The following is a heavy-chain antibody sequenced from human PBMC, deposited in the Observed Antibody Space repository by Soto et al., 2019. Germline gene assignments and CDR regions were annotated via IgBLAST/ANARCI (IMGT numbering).Heavy chain of an antibody. Sequence: PGGSLRLSCAASGFTFSSYAMSWVRQAPGKGLEWVSAISGSGGSTYYADSVKGRVTISRDNSKNTLYLQMNSLRAEDTAVYYCAKDRHYVLRCLEWPRDYYYGMDVWGQGTTVTVSS. V-gene: IGHV3-23*01. D-gene: IGHD3-3*01. CDR2: ISGSGGST. CDR1: GFTFSSYA. CDR3: AKDRHYVLRCLEWPRDYYYGMDV. J-gene: IGHJ6*02.